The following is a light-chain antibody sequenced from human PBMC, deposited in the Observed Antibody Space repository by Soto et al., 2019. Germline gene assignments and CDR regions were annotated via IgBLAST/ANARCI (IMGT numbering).Light chain of an antibody. J-gene: IGKJ1*01. V-gene: IGKV1-5*03. CDR3: QQYNGYWT. CDR1: QSISNS. CDR2: EAS. Sequence: DIQMTQSPSTLSASVGDRVTITCRASQSISNSLAWYQQKPGKAPKLLIYEASSLKSGVPSRFSGSGSGTEYSRTISSLQPDDSATYYCQQYNGYWTFGQGTKVEIK.